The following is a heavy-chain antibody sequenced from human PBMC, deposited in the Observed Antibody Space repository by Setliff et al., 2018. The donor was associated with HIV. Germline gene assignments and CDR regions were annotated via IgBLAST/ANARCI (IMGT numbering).Heavy chain of an antibody. V-gene: IGHV4-39*01. CDR3: IIAYSSGWLAPMGFDS. Sequence: PSETLSLTCTVSGGSISSSSYYWGCIRQPPGKGLEWIGSIYYTGSANYNPSLKSRVTMSVDTSKNQFSLKLGSVTAADTAVYYCIIAYSSGWLAPMGFDSWGQGTLVTVSS. CDR2: IYYTGSA. CDR1: GGSISSSSYY. D-gene: IGHD6-19*01. J-gene: IGHJ4*02.